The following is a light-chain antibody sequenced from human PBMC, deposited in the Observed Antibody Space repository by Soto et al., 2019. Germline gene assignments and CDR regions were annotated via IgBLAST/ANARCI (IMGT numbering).Light chain of an antibody. Sequence: EIVLTQSPATLSLSPGERATLSCRASQSVSSYLAWYQQKSGQAPRLLIYDASNRATGIPARFSGSGSGTDFILTISSLEPEDFAVYYCQQRSNWWTFGQGTKVEIK. CDR1: QSVSSY. J-gene: IGKJ1*01. CDR3: QQRSNWWT. V-gene: IGKV3-11*01. CDR2: DAS.